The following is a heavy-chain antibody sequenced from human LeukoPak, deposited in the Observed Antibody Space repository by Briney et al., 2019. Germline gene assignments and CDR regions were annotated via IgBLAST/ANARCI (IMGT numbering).Heavy chain of an antibody. CDR2: ISGSGVST. CDR1: GFTFSTYA. D-gene: IGHD4-23*01. V-gene: IGHV3-23*01. CDR3: ARAEGYGGELDS. J-gene: IGHJ4*02. Sequence: PGGSLRLSCAASGFTFSTYALSWVRQAPGKGLEWVSGISGSGVSTFYADSVKGRFTISRENSKNRLYLQMNSLRAEDTAVYYCARAEGYGGELDSWGQGTLVTVSS.